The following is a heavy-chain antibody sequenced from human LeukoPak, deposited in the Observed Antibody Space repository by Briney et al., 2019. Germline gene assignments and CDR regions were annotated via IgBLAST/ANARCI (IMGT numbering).Heavy chain of an antibody. J-gene: IGHJ6*02. V-gene: IGHV1-18*01. D-gene: IGHD2-15*01. Sequence: ASVKVSCKASGYTFTSYGISWVRQAPGQGLEWMGWISAYNGNTNYAQKLQGRVTMTTDTSTSTAYMELRSLRSDDTAVYYCARDEGPDIVVVVAASSGMDVWGQGTTVTVSS. CDR2: ISAYNGNT. CDR1: GYTFTSYG. CDR3: ARDEGPDIVVVVAASSGMDV.